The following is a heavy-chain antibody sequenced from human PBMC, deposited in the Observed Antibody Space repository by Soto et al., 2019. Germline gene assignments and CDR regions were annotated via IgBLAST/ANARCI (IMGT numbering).Heavy chain of an antibody. J-gene: IGHJ6*03. Sequence: GGSLRLSCAASGFTFSSYAMHWVRQAPGKGLEYVSAISSNGGSTYYANSVKGRFTISRDNSKNTLYLQMGSLRAEDMAVNYCARDRKGSITMVRGGGGNYYYYYMDVWGKGTTVTVSS. CDR1: GFTFSSYA. CDR3: ARDRKGSITMVRGGGGNYYYYYMDV. V-gene: IGHV3-64*01. CDR2: ISSNGGST. D-gene: IGHD3-10*01.